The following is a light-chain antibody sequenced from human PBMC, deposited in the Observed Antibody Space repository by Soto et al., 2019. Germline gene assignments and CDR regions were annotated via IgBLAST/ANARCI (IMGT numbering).Light chain of an antibody. Sequence: DIQMTQSPSSLSASVGDRVTITCRASQSINSYLNWYQHKPGKAPKVLIYAASSLQSGVPSRFSGSGSGTDFTLTISSLQPEDFATYYCLQDYNYPHTFGQGTKVDIK. CDR1: QSINSY. CDR3: LQDYNYPHT. CDR2: AAS. V-gene: IGKV1-39*01. J-gene: IGKJ2*01.